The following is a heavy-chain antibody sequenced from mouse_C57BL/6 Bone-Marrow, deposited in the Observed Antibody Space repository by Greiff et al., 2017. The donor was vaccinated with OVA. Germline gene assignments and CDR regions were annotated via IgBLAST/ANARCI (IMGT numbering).Heavy chain of an antibody. CDR2: IDPSDSYT. CDR1: GYTFTSYW. V-gene: IGHV1-69*01. CDR3: ARRDWADFDY. J-gene: IGHJ2*01. Sequence: QVQLQQPGAELVMPGASVKLSCKASGYTFTSYWMHWVKQRPGQGLEWIGEIDPSDSYTNYNQKFKGKSTLTVDKSSSTAYMQLSSLTSEDSAVYYCARRDWADFDYWGQGTTLTVSS. D-gene: IGHD4-1*01.